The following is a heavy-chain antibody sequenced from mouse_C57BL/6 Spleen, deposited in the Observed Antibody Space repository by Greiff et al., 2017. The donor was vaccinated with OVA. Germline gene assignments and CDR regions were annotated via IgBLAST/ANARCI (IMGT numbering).Heavy chain of an antibody. CDR3: ARGGYDYALAY. J-gene: IGHJ3*01. Sequence: EVKVEESGPGLVKPSQSLSLTCSVTGYSITSGYYWNWIRQFPGNKLEWMGYISYDGSNNYNPSLKNRISITRDTSKNQFFLKLNSVTTEDTATYYCARGGYDYALAYWSQGTLVTVSA. CDR1: GYSITSGYY. D-gene: IGHD2-4*01. CDR2: ISYDGSN. V-gene: IGHV3-6*01.